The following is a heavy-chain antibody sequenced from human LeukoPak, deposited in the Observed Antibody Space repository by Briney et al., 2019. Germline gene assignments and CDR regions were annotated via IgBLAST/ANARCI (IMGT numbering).Heavy chain of an antibody. CDR2: IYDTGST. Sequence: SETLSLTCTVYGGSISSYYWSWIRQPPGKGLEWIGYIYDTGSTNYNPSLKSRVTISIDTSKNQFSLNLRSVTAADTAVYYCARITYGPPDYWGPGTLVTVSS. J-gene: IGHJ4*02. CDR3: ARITYGPPDY. CDR1: GGSISSYY. D-gene: IGHD4-17*01. V-gene: IGHV4-59*01.